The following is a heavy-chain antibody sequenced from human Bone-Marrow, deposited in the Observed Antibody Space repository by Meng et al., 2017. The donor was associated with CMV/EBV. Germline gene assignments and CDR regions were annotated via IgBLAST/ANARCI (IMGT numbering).Heavy chain of an antibody. CDR1: GFTFDDYG. CDR2: INWNGGST. CDR3: AREHGGWNDALDI. J-gene: IGHJ3*02. Sequence: GGAPKISCAASGFTFDDYGMSWVRQAPGKGLEWVSGINWNGGSTGYADSVKGRFTISRDNAKNSLYLQMNSLRAEDTALYYCAREHGGWNDALDIWGQGTMVTVSS. V-gene: IGHV3-20*04. D-gene: IGHD6-19*01.